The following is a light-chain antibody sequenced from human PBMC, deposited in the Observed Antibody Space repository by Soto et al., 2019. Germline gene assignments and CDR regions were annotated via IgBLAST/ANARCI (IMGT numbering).Light chain of an antibody. Sequence: EIVLTQSPGTLSLSPGERATLSCRASQSVRSSYLAWYQQKLGQAPRLLIYGVSNRATGIPDRFSGSGSGTDFTLTISRLESEDFAVYYCQQYGTSPRTFGKGPRWKSN. J-gene: IGKJ1*01. CDR1: QSVRSSY. V-gene: IGKV3-20*01. CDR2: GVS. CDR3: QQYGTSPRT.